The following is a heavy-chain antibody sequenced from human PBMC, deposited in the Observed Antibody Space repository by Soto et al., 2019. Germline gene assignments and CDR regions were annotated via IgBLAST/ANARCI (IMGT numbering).Heavy chain of an antibody. D-gene: IGHD7-27*01. CDR3: ARGKGNWGFMGYYYYYMDV. J-gene: IGHJ6*03. Sequence: PSETLSLTCTVSGGSISSGDYYWSWIRQPPGKGLEWIGYIYYSGSTYYNPSLKSRVTISVDTSKNQFSLKLSSVTAADTAVYYCARGKGNWGFMGYYYYYMDVWGKGTTVTVSS. CDR1: GGSISSGDYY. V-gene: IGHV4-30-4*01. CDR2: IYYSGST.